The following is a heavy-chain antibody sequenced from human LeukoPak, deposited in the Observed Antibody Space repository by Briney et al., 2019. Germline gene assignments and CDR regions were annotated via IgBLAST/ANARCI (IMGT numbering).Heavy chain of an antibody. J-gene: IGHJ3*02. CDR2: IGTAGDT. D-gene: IGHD2-15*01. CDR3: ARGSRDPNGGHAFDM. CDR1: GFTFSTYD. Sequence: GGSLRLSCAASGFTFSTYDMHWVRQPTGKGLEWVSAIGTAGDTYYPGSVKGRFTISRENAKNSLYLQMNSLRAGDTAVYYCARGSRDPNGGHAFDMWGQGTMVTVSS. V-gene: IGHV3-13*04.